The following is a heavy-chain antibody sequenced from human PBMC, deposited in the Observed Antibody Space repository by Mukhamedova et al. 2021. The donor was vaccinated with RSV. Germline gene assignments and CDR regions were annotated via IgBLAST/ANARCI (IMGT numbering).Heavy chain of an antibody. CDR2: ISSSGSTI. D-gene: IGHD2-15*01. CDR3: ARARPDIVVVVAATDYYFDY. Sequence: GLEWVSYISSSGSTIYYADSVKGRFTISRDNAKNSLYLQMNSLRAEDTAVYYCARARPDIVVVVAATDYYFDYLGQGTLVTVSS. J-gene: IGHJ4*02. V-gene: IGHV3-48*03.